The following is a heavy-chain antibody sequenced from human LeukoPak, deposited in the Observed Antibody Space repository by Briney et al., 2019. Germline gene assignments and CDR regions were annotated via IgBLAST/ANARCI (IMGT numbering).Heavy chain of an antibody. V-gene: IGHV3-73*01. Sequence: GGSLRLSCAASGFTFSGSAMHWVRQASGKGLEWIGRIRSKANNYATAYAASVKGRFTISRDDSKNTAYLQMNSLRAEDTAVYYCARTGTRYFDWLLSPGEDAFDIWGQGTMVTVSS. J-gene: IGHJ3*02. CDR3: ARTGTRYFDWLLSPGEDAFDI. CDR2: IRSKANNYAT. D-gene: IGHD3-9*01. CDR1: GFTFSGSA.